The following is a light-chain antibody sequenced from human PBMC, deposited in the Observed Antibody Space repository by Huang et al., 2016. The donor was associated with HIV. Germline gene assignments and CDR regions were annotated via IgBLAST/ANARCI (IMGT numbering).Light chain of an antibody. CDR3: QQSDNIPPT. CDR2: GAS. CDR1: QNINSY. J-gene: IGKJ1*01. Sequence: DIQMTQSLSSLSASVGDRVTITCRASQNINSYLNWYQKKPGKAPKVLIYGASILQSGVPARFSGSGSGTDFTLTISSLQPDDFATYYCQQSDNIPPTFGQGTRV. V-gene: IGKV1-39*01.